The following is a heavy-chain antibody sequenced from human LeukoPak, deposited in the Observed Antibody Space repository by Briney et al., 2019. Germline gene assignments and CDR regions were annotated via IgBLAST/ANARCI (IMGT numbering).Heavy chain of an antibody. D-gene: IGHD3-9*01. CDR3: ARDQREDDILTLYYFDY. V-gene: IGHV4-39*07. Sequence: SETLSLTCTVSGGFISSSSYYWGWIRQPPGKGLEWIGSIYHSGSTYYNPSLKSRVTISVDTSKNQFSLKLSSVTAADTAVYYCARDQREDDILTLYYFDYWGQGTLVTVSS. CDR1: GGFISSSSYY. CDR2: IYHSGST. J-gene: IGHJ4*02.